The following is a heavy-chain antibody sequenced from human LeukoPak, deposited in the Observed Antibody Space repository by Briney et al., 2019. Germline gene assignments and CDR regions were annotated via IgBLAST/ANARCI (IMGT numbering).Heavy chain of an antibody. D-gene: IGHD1-1*01. V-gene: IGHV3-30*03. Sequence: SGGSLRLSCAASEFTFSSYAMHWVRQAPGKGLEWVALVSNDGGDKYYADSVKGRFTISRDNSKNTLYLQMDSLRAEDTAIYYCARDWKTNSFDYWGQGTLVTVSS. CDR3: ARDWKTNSFDY. J-gene: IGHJ4*02. CDR2: VSNDGGDK. CDR1: EFTFSSYA.